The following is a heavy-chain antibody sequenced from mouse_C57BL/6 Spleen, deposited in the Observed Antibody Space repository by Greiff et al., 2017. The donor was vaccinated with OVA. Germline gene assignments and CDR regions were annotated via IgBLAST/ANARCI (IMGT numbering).Heavy chain of an antibody. J-gene: IGHJ4*01. V-gene: IGHV5-12*01. D-gene: IGHD5-5*01. Sequence: EVMLVESGGGLVQPGGSLKLSCAASGFTFSDYYMYWVRQTPEKRLEWVAYISNGGGSTYYPDTVKGRFTISRDNAKNTLYLQMSRLKSEDTAMYYCARPTYLKGMDYWGQGTSVTVSS. CDR1: GFTFSDYY. CDR3: ARPTYLKGMDY. CDR2: ISNGGGST.